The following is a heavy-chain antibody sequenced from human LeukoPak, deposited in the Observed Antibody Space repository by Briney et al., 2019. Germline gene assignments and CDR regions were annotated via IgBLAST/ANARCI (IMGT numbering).Heavy chain of an antibody. Sequence: RLSPAASRFTVSSNYMRWVPQAPGEGLGWVSGIYSGSSTYYADSVKGRFTLSRDNSNNTLYLQMNSLRAEDTAVYYCARDRGSYHRPFDYWGQGTLVTVSS. V-gene: IGHV3-66*01. D-gene: IGHD1-26*01. CDR1: RFTVSSNY. CDR2: IYSGSST. J-gene: IGHJ4*02. CDR3: ARDRGSYHRPFDY.